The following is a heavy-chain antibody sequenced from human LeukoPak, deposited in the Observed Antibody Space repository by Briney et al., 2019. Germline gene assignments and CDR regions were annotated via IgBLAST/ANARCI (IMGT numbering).Heavy chain of an antibody. CDR2: ICQSGST. CDR1: GGSISSGSYS. Sequence: PSQTLSLTCAVSGGSISSGSYSWSWIRQPPGKGLEWIGFICQSGSTYYTASLRTRLTISLDRSKNQFSLELTSVTAADTAVYYCARDHSVTGYWYFDLWGRGALVTVSS. V-gene: IGHV4-30-2*01. D-gene: IGHD2-21*02. J-gene: IGHJ2*01. CDR3: ARDHSVTGYWYFDL.